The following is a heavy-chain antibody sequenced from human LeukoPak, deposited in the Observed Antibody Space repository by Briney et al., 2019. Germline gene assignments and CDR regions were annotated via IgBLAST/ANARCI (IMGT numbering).Heavy chain of an antibody. CDR3: ARASIPYDYFDC. Sequence: LETLSLTCAVYGGSFSGYYWSWIRQPPREGLGWIGEINHSGSTNYNPSLKSRVTISVDTSKNQFSLKLSSVTAADTAVYYCARASIPYDYFDCWGQGGLVSVS. V-gene: IGHV4-34*01. CDR2: INHSGST. J-gene: IGHJ4*02. CDR1: GGSFSGYY. D-gene: IGHD3-3*01.